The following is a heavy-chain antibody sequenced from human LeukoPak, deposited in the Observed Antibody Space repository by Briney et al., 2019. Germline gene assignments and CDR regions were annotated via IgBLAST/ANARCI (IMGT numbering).Heavy chain of an antibody. J-gene: IGHJ4*02. CDR3: ARDNPSTVTFDY. CDR1: GFTFSSYA. D-gene: IGHD4-17*01. Sequence: GRSLRLSCAASGFTFSSYALHWVRQAPGKGLEWVAVISYDGSNKYYADSVKGRFTISRDNSKNTLYLQMNSLRAEDTAVYYCARDNPSTVTFDYWGQGTLVTVSS. CDR2: ISYDGSNK. V-gene: IGHV3-30-3*01.